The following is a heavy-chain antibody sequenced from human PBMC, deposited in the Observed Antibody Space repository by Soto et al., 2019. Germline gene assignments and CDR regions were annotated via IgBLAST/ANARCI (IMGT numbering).Heavy chain of an antibody. D-gene: IGHD6-19*01. J-gene: IGHJ4*02. CDR3: ARDGGYSSGWYDGFDY. V-gene: IGHV1-69*01. Sequence: QVQLVQSGAEVKKPGSSVKVSCKASGGTFSSYAISWVRQAPGQGLEWMGGIIPIFGTANYAQKFQGRVTITAAESTSTAYMGLSSLRSEDTAVYYCARDGGYSSGWYDGFDYWGQGTLVTVSS. CDR2: IIPIFGTA. CDR1: GGTFSSYA.